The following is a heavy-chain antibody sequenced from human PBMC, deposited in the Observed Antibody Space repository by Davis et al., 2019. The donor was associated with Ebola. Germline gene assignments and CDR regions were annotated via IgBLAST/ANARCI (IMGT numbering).Heavy chain of an antibody. CDR1: GGSFSGYY. D-gene: IGHD4-11*01. CDR2: INHSGST. V-gene: IGHV4-34*01. J-gene: IGHJ5*02. Sequence: PGGSLRLSCAVYGGSFSGYYWSWIRQPPGKGLEWIGEINHSGSTNYNPSLKSRVTMSVDTSKNQFSLKLSSVTAADTAVYYCARDLPNYSNYGSGWFDPWGQGTLVTVSS. CDR3: ARDLPNYSNYGSGWFDP.